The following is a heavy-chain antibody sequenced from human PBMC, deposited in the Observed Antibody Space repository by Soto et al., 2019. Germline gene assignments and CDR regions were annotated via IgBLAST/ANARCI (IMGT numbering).Heavy chain of an antibody. CDR3: ARESHWNYKPPWFDP. V-gene: IGHV1-3*01. CDR2: INAGNGNT. Sequence: ASVKVSCKASGYTFTSYAMHWVRQAPGQRLEWMGWINAGNGNTKYSQKFQGRVTITRDTSASTAYMELSSLRSEDTAVYYCARESHWNYKPPWFDPWGQGTLVTVSS. D-gene: IGHD1-7*01. CDR1: GYTFTSYA. J-gene: IGHJ5*02.